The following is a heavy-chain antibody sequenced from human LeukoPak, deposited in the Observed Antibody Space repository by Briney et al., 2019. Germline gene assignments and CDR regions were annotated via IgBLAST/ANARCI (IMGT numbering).Heavy chain of an antibody. CDR2: IYYSGST. D-gene: IGHD1-26*01. J-gene: IGHJ4*02. CDR1: GGSISSYY. Sequence: PSETLSLTCTVSGGSISSYYWSWIRQPPGKGLEWIGYIYYSGSTNYNPSLKSRVTISVDTSKNQFSLKLSSVTAADTAVYYCAPRRAGGTTDYWGQGTLVTVSS. CDR3: APRRAGGTTDY. V-gene: IGHV4-59*12.